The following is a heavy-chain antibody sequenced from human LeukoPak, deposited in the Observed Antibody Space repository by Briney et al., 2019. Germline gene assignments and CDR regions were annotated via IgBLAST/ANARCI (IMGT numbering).Heavy chain of an antibody. D-gene: IGHD6-13*01. V-gene: IGHV4-39*01. Sequence: SETLSLTCTVSGGSISSSSSHYWAWIRQPPGKGLEWIGTMSNTGRTYYNPSLKSRVTISGDTSKNQFSLKVISVTAADTAVFYCARRSQTTAGRGIDYWGQGTLVTVSS. J-gene: IGHJ4*02. CDR3: ARRSQTTAGRGIDY. CDR1: GGSISSSSSHY. CDR2: MSNTGRT.